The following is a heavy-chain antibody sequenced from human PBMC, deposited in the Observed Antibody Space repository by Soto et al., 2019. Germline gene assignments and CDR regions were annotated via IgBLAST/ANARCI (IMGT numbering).Heavy chain of an antibody. Sequence: EVQLAESGGGLAQPGGSLRLSCAASGFTLSGYAMDWVRQAPGKGLEYVSCISSNGVGTYYANSVQGRFTISRDNSKKTLYLQMGSLRPEDMAVYYCARRARPDFYYMDVWGKGTTVTVSS. CDR2: ISSNGVGT. J-gene: IGHJ6*03. CDR3: ARRARPDFYYMDV. CDR1: GFTLSGYA. V-gene: IGHV3-64*01. D-gene: IGHD6-6*01.